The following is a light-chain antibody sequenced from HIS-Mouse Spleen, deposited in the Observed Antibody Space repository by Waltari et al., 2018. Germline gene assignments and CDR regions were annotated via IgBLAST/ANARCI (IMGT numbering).Light chain of an antibody. CDR3: QVWDSSSDHYV. CDR2: DDS. CDR1: NIGRKS. J-gene: IGLJ1*01. V-gene: IGLV3-21*03. Sequence: SYVLTQPPSVSVAPGKTARITCGGNNIGRKSGHWYQQNPGQAPVLVVYDDSDRPSGIPERFSGSNSGNTATLTISRVEAGDEADYYCQVWDSSSDHYVFGTGTKVTVL.